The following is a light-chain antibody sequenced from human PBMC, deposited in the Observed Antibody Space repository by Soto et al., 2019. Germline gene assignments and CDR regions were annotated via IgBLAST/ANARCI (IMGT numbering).Light chain of an antibody. CDR1: QRGSSSY. Sequence: ENVYRQSPRTLSLSPEERATLSSRACQRGSSSYLAWYQQKPGQAPRLLIYGASSRATGIPDRFSGSGSGTDFTLTISRLESEDFAVYYCQQYSSSPRTFGQGTKVDI. CDR2: GAS. V-gene: IGKV3-20*01. J-gene: IGKJ1*01. CDR3: QQYSSSPRT.